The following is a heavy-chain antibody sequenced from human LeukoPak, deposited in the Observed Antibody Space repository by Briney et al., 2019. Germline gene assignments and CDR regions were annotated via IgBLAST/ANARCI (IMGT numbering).Heavy chain of an antibody. D-gene: IGHD6-19*01. Sequence: PSETLSLTCTVSGGSISSYYWSWIRQPPGKGLEWIGYIYYSGSTNYNPSLKSRVTISVDTSKNQFSLKLSSVTAADTAVYYCARYSSGSVLRPRPYYFDYWGQGTLVTVSS. CDR2: IYYSGST. CDR1: GGSISSYY. CDR3: ARYSSGSVLRPRPYYFDY. J-gene: IGHJ4*02. V-gene: IGHV4-59*01.